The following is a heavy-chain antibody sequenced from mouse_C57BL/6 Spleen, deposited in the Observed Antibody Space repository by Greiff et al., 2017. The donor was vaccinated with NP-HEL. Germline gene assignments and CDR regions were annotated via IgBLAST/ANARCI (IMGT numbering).Heavy chain of an antibody. CDR3: ARREERITTVSPFAY. Sequence: VQLQQSGPELVKPGASVKISCKASGYTFTDYYMNWVKQSHGKSLEWIGDINPNNGGTSYNQKFKGKATLTVDKSSSTAYMELRSLTSEDSAVYYCARREERITTVSPFAYWGQGTLVTVSA. D-gene: IGHD1-1*01. V-gene: IGHV1-26*01. CDR2: INPNNGGT. CDR1: GYTFTDYY. J-gene: IGHJ3*01.